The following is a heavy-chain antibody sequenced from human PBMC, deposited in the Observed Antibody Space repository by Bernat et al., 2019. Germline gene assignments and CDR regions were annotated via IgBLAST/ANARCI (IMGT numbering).Heavy chain of an antibody. D-gene: IGHD6-6*01. V-gene: IGHV3-33*01. Sequence: QVQLVESGGGVVQPGGSLRLSCAASGFTFSSYGMHWVRQAPGKGLEWVAVIWYDESNKYYADSGKGGFTISRDNSKNTLYLEMNSLRAEDTAVYYCARGYSSSSGVFDIWGQGTVVTVSS. CDR1: GFTFSSYG. CDR2: IWYDESNK. CDR3: ARGYSSSSGVFDI. J-gene: IGHJ3*02.